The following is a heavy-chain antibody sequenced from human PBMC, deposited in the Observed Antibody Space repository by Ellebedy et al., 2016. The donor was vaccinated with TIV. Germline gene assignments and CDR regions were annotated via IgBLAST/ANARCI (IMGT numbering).Heavy chain of an antibody. V-gene: IGHV4-4*02. CDR1: GGSISSSNW. CDR2: IYHNGST. J-gene: IGHJ6*02. D-gene: IGHD2-21*02. CDR3: ARDDVVVMTAIRDYYYYYGMDV. Sequence: SETLSLXXAVSGGSISSSNWWSWVRQPPGKGLEWIGEIYHNGSTNYNPSLKSRVTISVDKSKNQFSLKLSSVTAADTAVYYCARDDVVVMTAIRDYYYYYGMDVWGQGTTVTVSS.